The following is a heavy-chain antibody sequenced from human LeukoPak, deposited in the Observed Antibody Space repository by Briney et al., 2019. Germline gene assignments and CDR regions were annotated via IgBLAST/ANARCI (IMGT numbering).Heavy chain of an antibody. CDR3: ARGGLLYNSSGYCDT. V-gene: IGHV4-59*01. Sequence: PSETLSLTCSVSGGSINSNYWNWVRQTPGKGLEWIGDVCYSGGTTYNPSLKRRVTISVDTSKNQLSLKVRSVTAADTAVYYCARGGLLYNSSGYCDTWGQGTLVTVSS. D-gene: IGHD3-22*01. J-gene: IGHJ5*02. CDR1: GGSINSNY. CDR2: VCYSGGT.